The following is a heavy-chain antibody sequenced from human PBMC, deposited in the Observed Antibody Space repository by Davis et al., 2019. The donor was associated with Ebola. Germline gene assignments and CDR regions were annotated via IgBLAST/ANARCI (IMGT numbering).Heavy chain of an antibody. CDR3: AKASLVGGYSYGYVDY. CDR2: IWYDGSNK. J-gene: IGHJ4*02. CDR1: GFTFSSYG. V-gene: IGHV3-33*06. D-gene: IGHD5-18*01. Sequence: PGGSLRLSCAASGFTFSSYGMHWVRQAPGKGLEWVAVIWYDGSNKYYADSVKGRFTISRDNSKNTLYLQMNSLRAEDTAVYYCAKASLVGGYSYGYVDYWGQGTLVTVSS.